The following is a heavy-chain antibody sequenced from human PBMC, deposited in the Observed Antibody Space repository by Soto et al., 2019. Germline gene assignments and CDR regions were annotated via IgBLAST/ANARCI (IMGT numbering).Heavy chain of an antibody. D-gene: IGHD6-13*01. Sequence: GSLRLSCAASGFTFSSYAMSWVRQAPGKGLEWVSAISGSGGSTYYADSVKGRFTISRDNSKNTLYLQMNSLRAEDTAVYYCAKGITQPFIAAATRAGYWGQGTLVTVSS. CDR3: AKGITQPFIAAATRAGY. V-gene: IGHV3-23*01. J-gene: IGHJ4*02. CDR1: GFTFSSYA. CDR2: ISGSGGST.